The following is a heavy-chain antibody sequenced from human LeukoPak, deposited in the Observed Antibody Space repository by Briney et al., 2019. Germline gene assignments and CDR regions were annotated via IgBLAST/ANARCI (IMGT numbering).Heavy chain of an antibody. J-gene: IGHJ4*02. D-gene: IGHD3-22*01. CDR2: ISSGSSTI. CDR3: AREYYYDSSGYYSLGY. Sequence: GGSLRLSCAASGFTFSSYSMNWVCQAPGKGLEWVSYISSGSSTIYYADSVKGRFTISRDNAKNSLYLQMNSLRAEDTAVYYCAREYYYDSSGYYSLGYWGQGTLVTVSS. V-gene: IGHV3-48*04. CDR1: GFTFSSYS.